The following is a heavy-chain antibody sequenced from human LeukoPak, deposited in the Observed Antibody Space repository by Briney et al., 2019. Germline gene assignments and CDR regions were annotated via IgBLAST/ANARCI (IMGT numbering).Heavy chain of an antibody. D-gene: IGHD2-8*01. CDR2: IYYTGST. V-gene: IGHV4-59*08. CDR3: ARRGMYDYGDY. Sequence: PETLSLTCTVSGGSISNYYWSWIRQPPGEGLEWIGYIYYTGSTNYNPSLKSRVTISVDTSQNQFSLKLNSVTAADTAVYYCARRGMYDYGDYWGQGTLVTVSS. CDR1: GGSISNYY. J-gene: IGHJ4*02.